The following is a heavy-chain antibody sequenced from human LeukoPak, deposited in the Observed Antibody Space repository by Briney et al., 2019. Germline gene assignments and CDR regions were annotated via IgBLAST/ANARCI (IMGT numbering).Heavy chain of an antibody. D-gene: IGHD3-22*01. CDR3: AYLTFYDSSGYETEPFDI. J-gene: IGHJ3*02. CDR1: GFAVTTNY. Sequence: GGSLRLSCAASGFAVTTNYMLWVRQPPGKGLDWLSFIYSGGSTYYADSVKGRFTVSRDNSKNTLYLEMNSLRAEDTAVHYCAYLTFYDSSGYETEPFDIWGQGTIVTVSS. CDR2: IYSGGST. V-gene: IGHV3-53*01.